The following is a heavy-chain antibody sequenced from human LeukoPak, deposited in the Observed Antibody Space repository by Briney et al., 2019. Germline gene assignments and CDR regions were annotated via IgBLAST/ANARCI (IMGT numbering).Heavy chain of an antibody. CDR1: GFTFSSYW. J-gene: IGHJ1*01. D-gene: IGHD3-22*01. Sequence: PGGSLRLSCAASGFTFSSYWMHWVRQAPGKGLVWVSRIKSDGSTNYADPVKGRFTISRDNAKNTLSLQMNGLRAEDTGVYYCARAPSEIGGYYPEYFRHWGQGTLVTVSS. CDR2: IKSDGST. CDR3: ARAPSEIGGYYPEYFRH. V-gene: IGHV3-74*01.